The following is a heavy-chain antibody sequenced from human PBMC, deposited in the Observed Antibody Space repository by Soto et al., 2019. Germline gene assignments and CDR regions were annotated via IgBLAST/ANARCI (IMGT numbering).Heavy chain of an antibody. Sequence: SETLSLTCAVYGGSFSGYYWSWIRQPPGKGLEWIGEINHSGSTNYNPSLKSRVTISVDTSKNQFSLKLSSVTAADTAVYYCARGLKNIVVVVAATPYWFDPWGQGTLVTVSS. CDR3: ARGLKNIVVVVAATPYWFDP. CDR1: GGSFSGYY. CDR2: INHSGST. D-gene: IGHD2-15*01. J-gene: IGHJ5*02. V-gene: IGHV4-34*01.